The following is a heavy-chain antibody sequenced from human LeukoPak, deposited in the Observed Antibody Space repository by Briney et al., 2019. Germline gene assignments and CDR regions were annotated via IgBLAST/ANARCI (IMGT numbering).Heavy chain of an antibody. J-gene: IGHJ4*02. Sequence: SETLSLTCSVVTVNHYHWTWVRRSAGTGLEWIGRVHTTSGNTFANPSLWGRVTVSIDTTKNEFLLQLTPMTAADTAVYHCARELRNIGEYYFDYWGQGVPLTVSS. CDR1: VTVNHYH. V-gene: IGHV4-4*07. CDR3: ARELRNIGEYYFDY. CDR2: VHTTSGNT.